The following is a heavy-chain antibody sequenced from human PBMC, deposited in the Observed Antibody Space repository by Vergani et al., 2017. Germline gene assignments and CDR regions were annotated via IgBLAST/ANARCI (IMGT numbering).Heavy chain of an antibody. D-gene: IGHD1-26*01. Sequence: EVQLMESGGGLVQPGGSLRLSCATSGFTVSSNYMSWVRQAPGKGLEWVSVIYSGGNTYYADSVKGRFTISRDNSKNTLYLQMKSLRAEDTAVYYCARDRGGGSYYYYYYGMDVWGQGTTVTVSS. CDR2: IYSGGNT. CDR1: GFTVSSNY. J-gene: IGHJ6*02. V-gene: IGHV3-66*02. CDR3: ARDRGGGSYYYYYYGMDV.